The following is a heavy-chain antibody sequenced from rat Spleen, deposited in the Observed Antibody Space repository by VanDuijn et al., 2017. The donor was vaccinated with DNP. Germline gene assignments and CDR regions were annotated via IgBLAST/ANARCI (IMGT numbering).Heavy chain of an antibody. CDR1: GFSFSDFY. CDR3: STGRGGPDD. V-gene: IGHV5S10*01. Sequence: EVQLVESGGGLVQPGRSLKLSCAASGFSFSDFYMAWVRQAPKKGLEWVASITSEGGTTYYGDSVKGRFTISRDEAKSTVYLQMDSLRSEDTATYYCSTGRGGPDDWGQGVMVTVSS. D-gene: IGHD1-11*01. J-gene: IGHJ2*01. CDR2: ITSEGGTT.